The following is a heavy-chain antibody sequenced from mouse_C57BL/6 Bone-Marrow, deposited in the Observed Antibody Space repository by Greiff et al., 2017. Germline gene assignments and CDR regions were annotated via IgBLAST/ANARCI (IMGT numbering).Heavy chain of an antibody. D-gene: IGHD2-10*01. Sequence: QVQLQQPGAELVKPGASVKLSCKASGYTFTSYWMHWVKQRPGRGLEWIGRIDPNSGGTKYNEKFKSKATLNVDKPSSTAYMQLSILTSEDSSVYYCARTYYPAWFAYWGQGTLVTVSA. J-gene: IGHJ3*01. V-gene: IGHV1-72*01. CDR3: ARTYYPAWFAY. CDR1: GYTFTSYW. CDR2: IDPNSGGT.